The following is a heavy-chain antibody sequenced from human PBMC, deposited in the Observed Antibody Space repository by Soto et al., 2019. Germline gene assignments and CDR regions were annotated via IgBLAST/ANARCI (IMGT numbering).Heavy chain of an antibody. D-gene: IGHD3-22*01. Sequence: VESLKISCKGSGYSFTSYWIGWVRQIPWKGLEWMGIIYPFDSYNRYSPSFQGQVTISADKSISTAYLQWSSLKASDTAMYYCARRGGYYYDSSSYCSNYGMDLWGQGTTV. CDR3: ARRGGYYYDSSSYCSNYGMDL. CDR2: IYPFDSYN. V-gene: IGHV5-51*01. CDR1: GYSFTSYW. J-gene: IGHJ6*02.